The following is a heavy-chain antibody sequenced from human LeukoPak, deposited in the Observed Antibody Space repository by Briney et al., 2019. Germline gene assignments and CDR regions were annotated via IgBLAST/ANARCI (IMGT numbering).Heavy chain of an antibody. D-gene: IGHD3-3*01. V-gene: IGHV4-59*01. J-gene: IGHJ3*02. CDR2: IYYSGST. CDR1: GGSFSGYY. Sequence: SETLSLTCAVYGGSFSGYYWSWIRQPPGKGLEWIGYIYYSGSTNYNPSLKSRVTISVDTSKNQFSLKLSSVTAADTAVYYCARGRVYDFWSGSPGAFDIWGQGTMVTVSS. CDR3: ARGRVYDFWSGSPGAFDI.